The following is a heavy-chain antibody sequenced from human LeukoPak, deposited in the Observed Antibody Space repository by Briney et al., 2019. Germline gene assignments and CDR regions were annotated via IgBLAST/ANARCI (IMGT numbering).Heavy chain of an antibody. CDR3: ARLVRGVSDY. D-gene: IGHD3-10*01. CDR1: GGSISSSSYY. J-gene: IGHJ4*02. CDR2: INHSGST. V-gene: IGHV4-39*07. Sequence: SETLSLTCTVSGGSISSSSYYWGWIRQPPGKGLEWIGEINHSGSTNYNPSLKSRVTISVDTSKNQFSLKLSSVTAADTAVYYCARLVRGVSDYWGQGTLVTVSS.